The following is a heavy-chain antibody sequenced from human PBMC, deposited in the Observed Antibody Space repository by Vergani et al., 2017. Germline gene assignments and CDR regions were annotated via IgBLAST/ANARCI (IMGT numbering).Heavy chain of an antibody. CDR2: IKSKTDGGTT. J-gene: IGHJ1*01. Sequence: VQLVESGGGVVQPGRSLRLSCAASGFTFSSYGMHWVRQAPGKGLEWVGRIKSKTDGGTTDYAAPVKGRFTISRDDSKNTLYLQMNSLKTEDTAVYYCTTDPSTSILWWWTVTYFQHWGQGTLVTVSS. CDR3: TTDPSTSILWWWTVTYFQH. CDR1: GFTFSSYG. V-gene: IGHV3-15*01. D-gene: IGHD2-21*01.